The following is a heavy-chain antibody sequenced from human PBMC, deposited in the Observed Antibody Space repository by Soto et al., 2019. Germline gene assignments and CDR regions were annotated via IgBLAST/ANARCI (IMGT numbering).Heavy chain of an antibody. CDR2: ISAYNGNT. CDR3: ARAEITIFGVVIRSPFDY. CDR1: GYTFTSYG. J-gene: IGHJ4*02. Sequence: GASVKVSCKASGYTFTSYGISWVRQAPGQGLEWMGWISAYNGNTNYAQKLQGRVTMTTDTSTSTAYMELRSLRSDDTAVYYCARAEITIFGVVIRSPFDYWGQGTLVTVSS. D-gene: IGHD3-3*01. V-gene: IGHV1-18*01.